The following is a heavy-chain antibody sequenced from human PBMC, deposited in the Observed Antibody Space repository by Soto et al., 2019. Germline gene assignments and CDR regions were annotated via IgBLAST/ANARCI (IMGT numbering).Heavy chain of an antibody. J-gene: IGHJ6*02. D-gene: IGHD3-3*01. CDR2: IWYDGSNK. V-gene: IGHV3-33*01. CDR1: GFTFSSYG. Sequence: GGSLRLSCAASGFTFSSYGMHWVRQAPGKGLEWVAVIWYDGSNKYYADSVKGRFTISRDNSKNTLYLQMNSLRAEDTAVYYCAREHNYDFWSGYYFGYYYGMDVWGQGTTVTVSS. CDR3: AREHNYDFWSGYYFGYYYGMDV.